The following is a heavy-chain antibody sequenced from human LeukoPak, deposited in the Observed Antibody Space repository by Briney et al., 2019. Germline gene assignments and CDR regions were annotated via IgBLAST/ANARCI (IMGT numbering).Heavy chain of an antibody. CDR1: GYTFTGYY. Sequence: ASAKVSCKASGYTFTGYYLHWVRQAPGQGLEWMGWINPNSGDTNYAQKFQGRVTMTRDTSISTAYMELSSLRSDDTAVFYCARGDSSPYYYFDYWGQGTLVTVSS. CDR3: ARGDSSPYYYFDY. CDR2: INPNSGDT. V-gene: IGHV1-2*02. J-gene: IGHJ4*02. D-gene: IGHD3-22*01.